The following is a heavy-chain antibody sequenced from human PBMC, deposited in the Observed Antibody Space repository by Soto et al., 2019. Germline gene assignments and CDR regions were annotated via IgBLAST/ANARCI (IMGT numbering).Heavy chain of an antibody. Sequence: QVQLVESGGGVVQPGRSLRLSCAASGFTFSSYAMHWVRQAPGKGLEWVAVISYDGSNKYYADSVKGRFTISRDNSKKTMYLQMNSLRAEDTAVYYCARGFTVYAIVDYFDYWGQGTLVTVSS. J-gene: IGHJ4*02. CDR2: ISYDGSNK. V-gene: IGHV3-30-3*01. CDR3: ARGFTVYAIVDYFDY. D-gene: IGHD2-8*01. CDR1: GFTFSSYA.